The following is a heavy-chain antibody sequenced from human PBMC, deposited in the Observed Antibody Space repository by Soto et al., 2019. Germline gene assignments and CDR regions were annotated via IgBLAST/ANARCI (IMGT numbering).Heavy chain of an antibody. CDR1: GGSVSSGSYY. D-gene: IGHD2-8*02. Sequence: SETLSLTCTVSGGSVSSGSYYWTWIRQPPGKGLEWIAYFYYTGTTNYNPSLKSRVTISLDTSKNQFSLNLNSVTAADTAVYYCARDKITGLFDYWGQGTLVTVSS. CDR2: FYYTGTT. CDR3: ARDKITGLFDY. J-gene: IGHJ4*02. V-gene: IGHV4-61*01.